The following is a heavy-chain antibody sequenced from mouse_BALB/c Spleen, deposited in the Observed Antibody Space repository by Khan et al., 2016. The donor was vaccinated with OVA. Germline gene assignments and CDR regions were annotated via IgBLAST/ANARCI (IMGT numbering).Heavy chain of an antibody. CDR3: ARGNYYGSTSWFGY. V-gene: IGHV1-84*02. D-gene: IGHD1-1*01. CDR1: GYIFTDYY. J-gene: IGHJ3*01. Sequence: QVQLQQSGPELVKPGASVKISCKASGYIFTDYYINWVKQKPGQGLEWLGWIYPGRGNTKDNENFKGKATLTVDTSSSTAYMQLSSLTSEYTAVYFCARGNYYGSTSWFGYWGQGTLVTVST. CDR2: IYPGRGNT.